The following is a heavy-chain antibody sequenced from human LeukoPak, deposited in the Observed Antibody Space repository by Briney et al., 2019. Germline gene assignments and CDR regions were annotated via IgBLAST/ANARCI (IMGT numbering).Heavy chain of an antibody. Sequence: PGGSLRLSCAASGFTFSSYSMNWVRQAPGKGLEWVSSISSSSSYIYYADSVKGRFTISRDNAKNSLYLQMNSLRAEDTAVYYCAKDRPYDDSSGYYLEYFQHWGQGTLVTVSS. CDR2: ISSSSSYI. CDR3: AKDRPYDDSSGYYLEYFQH. D-gene: IGHD3-22*01. J-gene: IGHJ1*01. CDR1: GFTFSSYS. V-gene: IGHV3-21*04.